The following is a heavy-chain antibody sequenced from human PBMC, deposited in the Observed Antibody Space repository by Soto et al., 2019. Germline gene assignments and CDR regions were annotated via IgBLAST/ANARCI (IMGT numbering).Heavy chain of an antibody. CDR2: TYYRSKWFY. J-gene: IGHJ3*02. Sequence: SQTLSLTCAISGDSVSSDSVVWNWIRQSPSRGLEWLGRTYYRSKWFYEYAESVKSRIAINPDTSKNHFSLQLNSLTPEDTAVYYCARDNWNYVSAFDIWGQGTMVTVSS. CDR3: ARDNWNYVSAFDI. V-gene: IGHV6-1*01. CDR1: GDSVSSDSVV. D-gene: IGHD1-7*01.